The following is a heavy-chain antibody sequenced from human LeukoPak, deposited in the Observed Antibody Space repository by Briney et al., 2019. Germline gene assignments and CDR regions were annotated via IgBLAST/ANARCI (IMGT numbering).Heavy chain of an antibody. CDR2: ISLSGSTT. J-gene: IGHJ5*02. V-gene: IGHV3-11*01. D-gene: IGHD2-2*01. CDR1: GFSFNDYY. Sequence: GGSLRLSCAASGFSFNDYYMSWIRQAPGKGLEWISYISLSGSTTYYADSMKGRFTISRDSAKNSVFLQMSSLRAEDTAVYYCAKDPNIVVVPAAISWGQGTLVTVSS. CDR3: AKDPNIVVVPAAIS.